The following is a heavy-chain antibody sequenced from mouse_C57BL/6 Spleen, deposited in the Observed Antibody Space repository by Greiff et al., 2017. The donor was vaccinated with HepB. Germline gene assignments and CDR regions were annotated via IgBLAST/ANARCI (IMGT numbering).Heavy chain of an antibody. J-gene: IGHJ2*01. D-gene: IGHD1-1*01. CDR3: TRRVLSYYFDY. CDR2: IDPETGGT. CDR1: GYTFTDYE. V-gene: IGHV1-15*01. Sequence: SGAELVRPGASVTLSCKASGYTFTDYEMHWVKQTPVHGLEWIGAIDPETGGTAYNQKFKGKAILTADKSSITAYMELRSLTSEDSAVYYCTRRVLSYYFDYWGQGTTLTVSS.